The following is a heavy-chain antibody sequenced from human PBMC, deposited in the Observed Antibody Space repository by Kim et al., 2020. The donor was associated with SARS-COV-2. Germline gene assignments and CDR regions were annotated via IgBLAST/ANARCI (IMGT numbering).Heavy chain of an antibody. Sequence: GGSTYYAASVQGRFTISRDNSKNMLYLQRNSLRAEDTAVYYCAPFSSKDYWGQGTLVTVSS. CDR3: APFSSKDY. J-gene: IGHJ4*02. D-gene: IGHD2-2*01. V-gene: IGHV3-66*01. CDR2: GGST.